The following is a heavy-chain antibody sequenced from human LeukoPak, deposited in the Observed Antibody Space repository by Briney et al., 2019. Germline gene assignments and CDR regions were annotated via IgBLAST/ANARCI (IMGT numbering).Heavy chain of an antibody. CDR3: ARGRYSSSWYAPAIDY. CDR2: IGTAGDT. J-gene: IGHJ4*02. CDR1: GFTFSSYD. V-gene: IGHV3-13*01. D-gene: IGHD6-13*01. Sequence: GGSLRLSCAASGFTFSSYDMHWVRQATGKGLEWVSAIGTAGDTYYPGSVKGRFTISRENAKNSLYLQMNSLRAGDTAVYYCARGRYSSSWYAPAIDYWGQGTLVTVSS.